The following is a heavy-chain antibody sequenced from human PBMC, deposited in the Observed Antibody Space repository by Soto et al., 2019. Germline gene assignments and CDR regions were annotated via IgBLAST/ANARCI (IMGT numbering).Heavy chain of an antibody. CDR1: GYTFTGYY. J-gene: IGHJ4*02. Sequence: ASVKVSCKAFGYTFTGYYMHWVRQAPGQGLEWMGWINPNSGGTNYAQKFQGRVTMTRDTSISTAYMELSRLRSDDTAVYYCARAGSQMIVPLDYWGQGTLVTVSS. CDR3: ARAGSQMIVPLDY. CDR2: INPNSGGT. D-gene: IGHD3-22*01. V-gene: IGHV1-2*02.